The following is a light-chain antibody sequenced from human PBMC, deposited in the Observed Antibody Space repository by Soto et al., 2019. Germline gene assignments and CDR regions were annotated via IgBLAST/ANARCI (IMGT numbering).Light chain of an antibody. CDR3: QNYSSAPRT. CDR1: QGVSNF. Sequence: DIQMTQSPSSLSASVGDRVTITCRASQGVSNFLVWYQQKPGKVPKLLIYAASTLQSGVPTRFRGSGSGTDFTLTISSLQPEDVATYYCQNYSSAPRTFGQGTKVPIK. CDR2: AAS. J-gene: IGKJ1*01. V-gene: IGKV1-27*01.